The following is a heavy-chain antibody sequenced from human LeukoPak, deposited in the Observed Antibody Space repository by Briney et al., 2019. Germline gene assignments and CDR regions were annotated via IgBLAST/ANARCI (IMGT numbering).Heavy chain of an antibody. CDR3: ASTYYYDSSGYYRAEYFQH. D-gene: IGHD3-22*01. CDR1: GYTFTSYD. Sequence: GASVNVSCKASGYTFTSYDINWVRQATGQGLEWMGWMSPNSGNTGYAQKFQGRVTMTRNTAISTAYMELSSLRSEDTAVYYCASTYYYDSSGYYRAEYFQHWGQGTLVTVSS. CDR2: MSPNSGNT. V-gene: IGHV1-8*01. J-gene: IGHJ1*01.